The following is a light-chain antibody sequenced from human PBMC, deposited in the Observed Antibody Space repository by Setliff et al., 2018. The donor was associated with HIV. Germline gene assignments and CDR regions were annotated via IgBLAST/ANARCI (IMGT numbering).Light chain of an antibody. V-gene: IGLV2-14*03. CDR1: SSDIGGYNY. CDR3: SSRIVSSALHV. CDR2: DVK. J-gene: IGLJ1*01. Sequence: QSALTQPASVSGSPGQSITISCTGTSSDIGGYNYVSWYQQHPGKAPKLVIYDVKDQPSGVSNRFSGSKSGNTASLTISGLQAEDEADYYCSSRIVSSALHVFGTGTKV.